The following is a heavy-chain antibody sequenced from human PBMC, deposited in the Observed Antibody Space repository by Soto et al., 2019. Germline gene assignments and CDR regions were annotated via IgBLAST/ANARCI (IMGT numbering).Heavy chain of an antibody. V-gene: IGHV4-34*01. D-gene: IGHD2-15*01. J-gene: IGHJ6*03. CDR3: ARGLLGMGVVASVYYYMDV. CDR1: GGSFSGYY. CDR2: INHSGST. Sequence: SETLSLTCAVYGGSFSGYYWSWIRQPPGKGLEWIGEINHSGSTNYNPSLKSRVTISVDTSKNQFSLKLSSVTAADTAVYYCARGLLGMGVVASVYYYMDVWGKGTTVTVSS.